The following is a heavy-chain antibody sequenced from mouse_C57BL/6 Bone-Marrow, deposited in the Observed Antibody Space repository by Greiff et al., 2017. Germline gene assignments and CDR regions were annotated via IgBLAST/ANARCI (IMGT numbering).Heavy chain of an antibody. CDR3: SSFDVNYFYC. J-gene: IGHJ2*01. CDR2: IDPEIGDT. D-gene: IGHD2-3*01. Sequence: VQLQQSGAELVRPGASVKLSCTASGFNIKDDYIHWVKQRPEQGLEWIGWIDPEIGDTEYASKFQGKATITSDTSSNTAYLQRSSLTSEDTAVYYCSSFDVNYFYCWGQGTPLTVAS. CDR1: GFNIKDDY. V-gene: IGHV14-4*01.